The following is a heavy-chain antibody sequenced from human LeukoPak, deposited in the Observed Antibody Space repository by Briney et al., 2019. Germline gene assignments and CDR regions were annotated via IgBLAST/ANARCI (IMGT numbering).Heavy chain of an antibody. CDR2: INPDSGGP. J-gene: IGHJ4*02. V-gene: IGHV1-2*06. CDR1: GYTSTCYY. Sequence: ASVKVSCKASGYTSTCYYIHWMRQAPGQGLEWMGRINPDSGGPNYAHKFQGRVTMTRDTSISTAYMDLSRLTSDDTAVYFCARDRGKVANDYWGQGTLVIVSS. CDR3: ARDRGKVANDY. D-gene: IGHD3-10*01.